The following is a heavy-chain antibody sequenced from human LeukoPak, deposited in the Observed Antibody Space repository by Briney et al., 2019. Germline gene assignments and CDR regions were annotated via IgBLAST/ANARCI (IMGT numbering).Heavy chain of an antibody. CDR3: ARRPSSSSGRRVRNDAFDI. Sequence: PSETLSLTCAVYGGSFSSYYWSWIRQPPGKGLEWIGEINHSGSTNYNPSLKSRVTISVDTSKNQFSLKLSSVTAADTAVYYCARRPSSSSGRRVRNDAFDIWGQGTMVTVSS. V-gene: IGHV4-34*01. J-gene: IGHJ3*02. D-gene: IGHD6-6*01. CDR2: INHSGST. CDR1: GGSFSSYY.